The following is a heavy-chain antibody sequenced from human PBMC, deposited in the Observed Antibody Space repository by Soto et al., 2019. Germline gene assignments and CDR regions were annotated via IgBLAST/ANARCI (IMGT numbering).Heavy chain of an antibody. CDR3: ARGKIAVPGTQYYGLDV. Sequence: VQLVESGGGLVQPGGSLRLSCAASGFTFSSYSMNWVRQAPGKGLEWIAYISSSGGAILYADSVRGRFTISRDDAKNSLYLQMNSLRDEDTAVYYCARGKIAVPGTQYYGLDVWGQGTTVTVSS. CDR2: ISSSGGAI. V-gene: IGHV3-48*02. D-gene: IGHD6-19*01. J-gene: IGHJ6*02. CDR1: GFTFSSYS.